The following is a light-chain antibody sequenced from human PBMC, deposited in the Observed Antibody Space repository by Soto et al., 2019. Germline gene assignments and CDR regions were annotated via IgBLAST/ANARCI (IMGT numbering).Light chain of an antibody. CDR2: NNN. CDR1: SSNIGNNT. V-gene: IGLV1-44*01. J-gene: IGLJ1*01. Sequence: SGSSSNIGNNTVSWCQQLPGTAPKPLIYNNNQRPSGVPDRFSGSKSGTSASLAISGLQSEDEADYYCAAWDDSLIGYVFGTGTKVTVL. CDR3: AAWDDSLIGYV.